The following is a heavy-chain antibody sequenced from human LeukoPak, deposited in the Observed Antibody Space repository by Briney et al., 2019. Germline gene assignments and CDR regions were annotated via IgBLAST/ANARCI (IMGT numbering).Heavy chain of an antibody. CDR2: ISGSGGST. D-gene: IGHD2-2*02. CDR3: AKDLFVVVPAAIDLWFDP. V-gene: IGHV3-23*01. J-gene: IGHJ5*02. CDR1: GFTFSSYA. Sequence: GGSLRLSCAASGFTFSSYAMSWVRQAPGKGLEWVSAISGSGGSTYYADSVKGRFTISRDNSKNTLYLQMNSLRAEDTAVYYCAKDLFVVVPAAIDLWFDPWGQGTLVTVSS.